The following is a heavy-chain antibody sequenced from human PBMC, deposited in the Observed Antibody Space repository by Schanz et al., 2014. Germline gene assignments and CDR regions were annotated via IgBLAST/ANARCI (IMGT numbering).Heavy chain of an antibody. Sequence: QIQLVQSGPEVKKPGATVKVSCKASGYIFINSGISWVRQAPGQGLEWMGWISVYNHNTEYDQKFQGRVTMTTDTSTSTAYMALTDLRSDDAAVYYCARDRRFFDRDGLSYFDSWGQGTLVTVSS. CDR2: ISVYNHNT. D-gene: IGHD3-3*01. CDR3: ARDRRFFDRDGLSYFDS. CDR1: GYIFINSG. J-gene: IGHJ4*02. V-gene: IGHV1-18*01.